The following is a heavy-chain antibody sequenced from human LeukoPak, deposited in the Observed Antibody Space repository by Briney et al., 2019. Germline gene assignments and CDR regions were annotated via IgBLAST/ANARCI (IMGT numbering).Heavy chain of an antibody. Sequence: GGSLRLSCAASGFTVSSNYMSWVRQAPGKGLEWVSYISSSGSTIYYADSVKGRFTISRDNSKSTLYLQMNSLRAEDTAVYFCARGRNVDTSMVNDYWGQGTLVTVSS. V-gene: IGHV3-48*01. CDR1: GFTVSSNY. J-gene: IGHJ4*02. CDR3: ARGRNVDTSMVNDY. D-gene: IGHD5-18*01. CDR2: ISSSGSTI.